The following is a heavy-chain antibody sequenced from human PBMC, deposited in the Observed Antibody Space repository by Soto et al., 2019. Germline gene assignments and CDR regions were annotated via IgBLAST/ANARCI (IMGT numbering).Heavy chain of an antibody. Sequence: PSETLSLTCTVSGGSVSSGSYYWSWIRQPPGKGLEWIGYIYYSGSTNYNPSLKSRVTISVDTSKNQFSLKLSSVTAADTAVYYCASYGDYAYGMDVWGQGTTVTVSS. J-gene: IGHJ6*02. CDR2: IYYSGST. CDR1: GGSVSSGSYY. V-gene: IGHV4-61*01. D-gene: IGHD4-17*01. CDR3: ASYGDYAYGMDV.